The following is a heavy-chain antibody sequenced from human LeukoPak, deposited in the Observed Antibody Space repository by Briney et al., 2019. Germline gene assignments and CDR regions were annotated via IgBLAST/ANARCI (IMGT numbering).Heavy chain of an antibody. CDR2: IYYSGST. CDR1: GGSISSSSYY. D-gene: IGHD3/OR15-3a*01. V-gene: IGHV4-39*01. J-gene: IGHJ4*02. Sequence: SETLSLTCTVSGGSISSSSYYWGWIRQPPGKGLEWIGSIYYSGSTYYNASLKSQVSISIDTSKNRFSLKLTSVTAADTAVYYCARQTGSGLFILPGGQGTLVTVSS. CDR3: ARQTGSGLFILP.